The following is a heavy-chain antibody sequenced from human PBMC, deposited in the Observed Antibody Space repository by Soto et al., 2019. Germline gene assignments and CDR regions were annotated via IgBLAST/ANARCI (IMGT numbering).Heavy chain of an antibody. Sequence: ESGGGLVKPGGSLRLSCAASGFTFSSYSMNWVRQAPGKGLEWVSSISSGSDYIFYADSVKGRFTISRDNAKNSLFLQMNSLTAEDTAVYYWARSPVGDAFNVWGQGTVVTVSS. V-gene: IGHV3-21*01. J-gene: IGHJ3*01. CDR3: ARSPVGDAFNV. CDR1: GFTFSSYS. CDR2: ISSGSDYI.